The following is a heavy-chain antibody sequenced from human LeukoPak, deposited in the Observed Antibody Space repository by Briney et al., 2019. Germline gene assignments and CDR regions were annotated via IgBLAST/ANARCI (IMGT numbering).Heavy chain of an antibody. V-gene: IGHV3-30*18. CDR2: ISCDGSNK. Sequence: GRSLRLSCAASGFTFSSYGMHWVRQAPGKGLEWVAVISCDGSNKYYADSVKGRFTISRDNSKNTLYLQMNSLRAEDTAVYYCAKDQLGYCSGGSCYSTGFDYWGQGTLVTVSS. J-gene: IGHJ4*02. D-gene: IGHD2-15*01. CDR1: GFTFSSYG. CDR3: AKDQLGYCSGGSCYSTGFDY.